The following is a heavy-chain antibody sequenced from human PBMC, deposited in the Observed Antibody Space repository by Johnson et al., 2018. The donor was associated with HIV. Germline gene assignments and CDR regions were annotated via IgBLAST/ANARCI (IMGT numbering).Heavy chain of an antibody. D-gene: IGHD3-16*01. V-gene: IGHV3-33*01. CDR3: VRDAFDYRDASGRFGGAGFDI. Sequence: QVQLVESGGGVVQPGRSLRLSCAASGFTFSSYGMHWVRQAPGKGLEWVAVIWYDGSNKYYADSVKGRFTISRDNAKNSLSLQMNSLRAEDTAVYYCVRDAFDYRDASGRFGGAGFDIWGQGTVITVSS. CDR1: GFTFSSYG. CDR2: IWYDGSNK. J-gene: IGHJ3*02.